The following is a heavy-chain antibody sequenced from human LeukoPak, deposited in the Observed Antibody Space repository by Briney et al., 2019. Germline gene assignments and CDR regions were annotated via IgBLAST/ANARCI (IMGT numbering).Heavy chain of an antibody. Sequence: GGSLRLSCAASGFTFSSYAMSWVRQAPGKGLEWVSAISDSGGSTYDADSVKGRFTISRDNSKNTLYLQMSSLRAEDTALYYCSKGNIAASVTSLHFDYWGQGTLVTVSS. CDR1: GFTFSSYA. J-gene: IGHJ4*02. D-gene: IGHD6-6*01. V-gene: IGHV3-23*01. CDR2: ISDSGGST. CDR3: SKGNIAASVTSLHFDY.